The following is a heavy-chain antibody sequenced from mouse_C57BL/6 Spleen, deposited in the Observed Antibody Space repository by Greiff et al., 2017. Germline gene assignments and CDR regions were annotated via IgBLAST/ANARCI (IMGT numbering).Heavy chain of an antibody. Sequence: QVQLQQSGSELVRSGVSVKISCKGSGYTFTDYAMHWVKQSHAKSLEWIGAISTYYGDASYNQKFKDKATMPVEQSSSTAYMELARLTSEDSAVYYCARSFYYDYSWFTYWGQGALVTVTA. CDR1: GYTFTDYA. CDR2: ISTYYGDA. J-gene: IGHJ3*01. V-gene: IGHV1-67*01. CDR3: ARSFYYDYSWFTY. D-gene: IGHD2-4*01.